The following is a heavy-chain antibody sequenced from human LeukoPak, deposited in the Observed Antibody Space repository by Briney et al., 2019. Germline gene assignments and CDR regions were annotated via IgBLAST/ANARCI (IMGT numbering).Heavy chain of an antibody. CDR1: GYTFSSYG. CDR2: ISAYNGNA. D-gene: IGHD1-26*01. CDR3: ARDGPGSEIVGASRLGWYINDY. V-gene: IGHV1-18*01. J-gene: IGHJ4*02. Sequence: ASVKVSCKASGYTFSSYGISWVRQAPGQGLGWMGWISAYNGNANYAQKLQGRVTMTTDTSTSTAYMELRSLRSDDTAVYYCARDGPGSEIVGASRLGWYINDYWGQGTLVTVSS.